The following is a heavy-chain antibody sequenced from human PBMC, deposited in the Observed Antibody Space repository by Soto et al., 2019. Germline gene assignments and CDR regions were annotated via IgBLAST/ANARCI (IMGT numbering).Heavy chain of an antibody. CDR1: GFSLSTSGVG. CDR2: IYWDDVQ. CDR3: AHSRCSGGTCYLFDY. D-gene: IGHD2-15*01. V-gene: IGHV2-5*02. J-gene: IGHJ4*02. Sequence: QITLRESGPTLVKPTQTLTLTCTISGFSLSTSGVGVGWIRQPPGKSLEWLALIYWDDVQRYSPSLKTRLTIXXDXSXXQVVLTMTNMDPVDTATYYCAHSRCSGGTCYLFDYWGQGTLVTVSS.